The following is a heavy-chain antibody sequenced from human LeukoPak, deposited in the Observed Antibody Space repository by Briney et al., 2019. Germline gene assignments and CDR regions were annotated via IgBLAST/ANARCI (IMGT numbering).Heavy chain of an antibody. CDR3: AKVRFAQLLSFDY. J-gene: IGHJ4*02. V-gene: IGHV4-4*02. Sequence: PGGSLRLSCAASGFTVSSNYMSWVRQPPGKGLEWIGEIYHSGSTNYNPSLKSRVTISVDKSKTQFSLRLSSVTAADTAMYYCAKVRFAQLLSFDYWGQGTLVTVSS. D-gene: IGHD2-2*01. CDR1: GFTVSSNY. CDR2: IYHSGST.